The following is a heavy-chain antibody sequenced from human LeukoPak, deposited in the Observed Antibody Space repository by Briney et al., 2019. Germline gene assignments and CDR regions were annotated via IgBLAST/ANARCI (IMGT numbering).Heavy chain of an antibody. D-gene: IGHD2-2*01. J-gene: IGHJ3*02. CDR2: ISSSSSTI. CDR3: AKTLGYCSSTSCRGTGDAFDI. CDR1: GFTFSSYS. Sequence: GRSLRLSCAASGFTFSSYSMNWVRQAPGKGLEGVSYISSSSSTIYYADSVKGRFTISRDNAKNSLYLQMNSLRAEDTAVYYCAKTLGYCSSTSCRGTGDAFDIWGQGTMVTVSS. V-gene: IGHV3-48*01.